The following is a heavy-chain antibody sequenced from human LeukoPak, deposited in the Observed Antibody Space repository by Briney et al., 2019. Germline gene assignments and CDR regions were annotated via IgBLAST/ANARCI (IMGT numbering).Heavy chain of an antibody. J-gene: IGHJ3*02. CDR1: GGSLTSSNW. D-gene: IGHD3-16*02. CDR2: ISHSGSA. Sequence: SETLSLTCAISGGSLTSSNWWSWVRQPPGKGLEWIGEISHSGSANYNPSLKSRVTISVDKSKNQFSLCLSSVTAADTAVYYCARGPLMITFGGVIVSSNAFDIWGQGTMVTVSS. V-gene: IGHV4-4*02. CDR3: ARGPLMITFGGVIVSSNAFDI.